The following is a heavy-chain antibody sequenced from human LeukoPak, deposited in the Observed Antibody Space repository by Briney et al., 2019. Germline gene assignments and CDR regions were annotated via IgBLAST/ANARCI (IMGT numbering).Heavy chain of an antibody. Sequence: GGSLRLSCAASGFTFRNYAIHWVRQAPGKGLEWVAVTSSDLNVKLYADSVKGRFTISRDNSRSTLYLQMNSLRPEDTAIYYCAREGYYGSGSPPSLYFDYWGQGTLVTASS. J-gene: IGHJ4*02. CDR3: AREGYYGSGSPPSLYFDY. CDR2: TSSDLNVK. CDR1: GFTFRNYA. V-gene: IGHV3-30-3*01. D-gene: IGHD3-10*01.